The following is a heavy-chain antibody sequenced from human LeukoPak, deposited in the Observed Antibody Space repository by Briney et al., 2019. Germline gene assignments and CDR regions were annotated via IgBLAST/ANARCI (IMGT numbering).Heavy chain of an antibody. D-gene: IGHD6-13*01. CDR3: AREVGGVAAAGTVGYFDY. Sequence: SETLSLTCTVSGGSISSGSYYWSWIRQPAGKGLEWIGYIYYSGSTNYNPSLKSRVTISVDTSKNQFSLKLSSVTAADTAVYYCAREVGGVAAAGTVGYFDYWGQGTLVTVSS. CDR2: IYYSGST. J-gene: IGHJ4*02. CDR1: GGSISSGSYY. V-gene: IGHV4-61*10.